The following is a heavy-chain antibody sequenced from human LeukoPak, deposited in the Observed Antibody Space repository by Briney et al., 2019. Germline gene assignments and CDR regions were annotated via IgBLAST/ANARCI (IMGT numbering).Heavy chain of an antibody. J-gene: IGHJ4*02. V-gene: IGHV3-30-3*01. CDR1: GFTFSSYA. Sequence: GGSLRLSCAASGFTFSSYAVHWVRQAPGKGLEWVAVISDDGGNTYYAGSVKGRFTISRDNSKNMLYLQMNSLRAEDTAVYYCAGDYPDYWGQGTLVTVSS. CDR2: ISDDGGNT. CDR3: AGDYPDY. D-gene: IGHD4-17*01.